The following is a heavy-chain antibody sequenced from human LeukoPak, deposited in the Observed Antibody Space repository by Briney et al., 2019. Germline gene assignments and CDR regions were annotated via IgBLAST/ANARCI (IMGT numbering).Heavy chain of an antibody. CDR1: GYSLSGGNY. D-gene: IGHD1-26*01. J-gene: IGHJ4*02. V-gene: IGHV4-38-2*02. Sequence: SETLSLTCTVSGYSLSGGNYWGWIRQPPGKGLEWIGRIYQSGNTYYNPSLKSRVTISVDMSKNQFSLKLSSVTAADTAVYYCARYREVGATVDYWGQGTLVTVSS. CDR2: IYQSGNT. CDR3: ARYREVGATVDY.